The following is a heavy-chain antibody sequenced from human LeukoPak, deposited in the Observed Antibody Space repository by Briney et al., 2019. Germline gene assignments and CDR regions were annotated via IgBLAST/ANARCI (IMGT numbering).Heavy chain of an antibody. J-gene: IGHJ4*02. CDR3: ARGRRYSYGFNFDY. D-gene: IGHD5-18*01. Sequence: ASVKVSCKASGYTFTSYYMHWVRQAPGQGLEWMGIINPSGGSTSYAQKFQGRVTMTRDTSKNQFSLKLSSVTAADTAVYYCARGRRYSYGFNFDYWGQGTLVTVSS. CDR2: INPSGGST. CDR1: GYTFTSYY. V-gene: IGHV1-46*01.